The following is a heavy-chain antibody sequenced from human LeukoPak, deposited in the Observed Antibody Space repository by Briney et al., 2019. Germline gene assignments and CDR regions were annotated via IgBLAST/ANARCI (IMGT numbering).Heavy chain of an antibody. CDR3: ARSEWELLSYYYYYYMDV. J-gene: IGHJ6*03. CDR1: GYTFTSYG. CDR2: ISAYNGNT. D-gene: IGHD1-26*01. V-gene: IGHV1-18*01. Sequence: ASVKVSCKASGYTFTSYGISWVRQAPGQGLEWMGWISAYNGNTNYAQKLQGRVTMTTDTSTSTAYMELRSLRSDDTAVYYCARSEWELLSYYYYYYMDVWGKGTTVTISS.